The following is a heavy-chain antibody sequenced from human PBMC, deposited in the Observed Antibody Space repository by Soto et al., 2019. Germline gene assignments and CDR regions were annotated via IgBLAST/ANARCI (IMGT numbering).Heavy chain of an antibody. Sequence: QVQLVESGGGVVQPGRSLRLTCAASGFTFRSYGMHWVRQAPGKGLEWVAVIWYDGTEKYYLESLKGRFTISRDNSKSTLYLQMNSLRAEDTAVYYCARDPGDLLKSFGNNHGMDVWGQGTTVTVSS. CDR3: ARDPGDLLKSFGNNHGMDV. CDR2: IWYDGTEK. V-gene: IGHV3-33*01. J-gene: IGHJ6*02. D-gene: IGHD3-10*01. CDR1: GFTFRSYG.